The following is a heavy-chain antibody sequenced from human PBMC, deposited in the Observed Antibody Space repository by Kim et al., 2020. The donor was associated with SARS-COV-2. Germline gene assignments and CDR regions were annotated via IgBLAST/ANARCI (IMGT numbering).Heavy chain of an antibody. D-gene: IGHD3-10*01. CDR2: INTNTGNP. J-gene: IGHJ4*02. Sequence: ASVKVSCKASGYTFTSYAMNWVRQAPGQGLEWMGWINTNTGNPTYAQGFTGRFVFSLDTSVSTAYLQISSLKAEDTAVYYCARDLNGSGSYYYRPSKFYAYWGQGTLVTVSS. CDR1: GYTFTSYA. CDR3: ARDLNGSGSYYYRPSKFYAY. V-gene: IGHV7-4-1*02.